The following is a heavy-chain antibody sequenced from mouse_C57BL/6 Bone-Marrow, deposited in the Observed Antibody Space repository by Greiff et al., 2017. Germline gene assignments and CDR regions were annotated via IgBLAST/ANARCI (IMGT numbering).Heavy chain of an antibody. CDR2: SRNTANDYTT. D-gene: IGHD1-1*01. V-gene: IGHV7-1*01. CDR1: GFTFSDFY. CDR3: AIDYYCGSRHWYFDV. Sequence: EVKLVESGGGLVQSGRSLRLSCATSGFTFSDFYMEWVRQAPGKGLEWIAASRNTANDYTTEYSASVKGRFIVSRDTSPSILYLQMNALRAEDTAMYYCAIDYYCGSRHWYFDVWGTGTTVTVAS. J-gene: IGHJ1*03.